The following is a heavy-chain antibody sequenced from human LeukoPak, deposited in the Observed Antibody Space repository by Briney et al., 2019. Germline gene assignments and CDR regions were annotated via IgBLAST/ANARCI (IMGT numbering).Heavy chain of an antibody. CDR1: GFTVTTYY. V-gene: IGHV3-53*01. J-gene: IGHJ4*02. CDR3: ARGIYGPYYFDS. CDR2: IYSAGHT. D-gene: IGHD2/OR15-2a*01. Sequence: PGGSLRLSCAASGFTVTTYYTSWVRQAPGKGLEWISVIYSAGHTYYADSVKGRFAISRDNSNNTLYLQMNSLRAEDTAVYYCARGIYGPYYFDSWGQGTLVTVSS.